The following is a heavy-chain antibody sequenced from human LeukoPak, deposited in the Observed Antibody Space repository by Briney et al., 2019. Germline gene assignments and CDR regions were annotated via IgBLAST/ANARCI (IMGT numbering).Heavy chain of an antibody. Sequence: SETLSLTCTVSGGSISSGGYYWSWVRQPPGKGLEFIGHVHYSGTTNYNPSLRSRVTISIDTSKKHFFLKLKSVTAADTAVYYCATGYGDFRVEGRYFYSWGQGTLVTVSS. V-gene: IGHV4-61*08. CDR1: GGSISSGGYY. CDR2: VHYSGTT. CDR3: ATGYGDFRVEGRYFYS. J-gene: IGHJ4*02. D-gene: IGHD4-17*01.